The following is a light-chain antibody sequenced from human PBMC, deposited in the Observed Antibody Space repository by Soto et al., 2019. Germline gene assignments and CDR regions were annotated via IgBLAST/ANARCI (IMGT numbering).Light chain of an antibody. CDR1: SSDVGSYNR. Sequence: QSVLNQPPSVSGSPGQSVAISCSGTSSDVGSYNRVSWYQQPPGTAPKLMIYEVSNRPSGVPDRFSGSKSGNTASLTISGLQAEDEADYYCNSYTTGNTYVFGTGTKVTVL. V-gene: IGLV2-18*02. J-gene: IGLJ1*01. CDR2: EVS. CDR3: NSYTTGNTYV.